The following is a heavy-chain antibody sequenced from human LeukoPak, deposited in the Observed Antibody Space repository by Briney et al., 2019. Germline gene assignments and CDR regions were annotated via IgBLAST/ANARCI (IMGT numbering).Heavy chain of an antibody. CDR2: INHSGST. Sequence: SETLSLTCAVYGGSFSGYYWSWIRQPPGKGLEWIGEINHSGSTNYNPSLKSRVNISVDTSKNQYSLKLSSVTAADTAVYYCARESPDRKIIHYDILTGYYAEGNERNPYYFDYWGQGTLVTVSS. CDR1: GGSFSGYY. D-gene: IGHD3-9*01. CDR3: ARESPDRKIIHYDILTGYYAEGNERNPYYFDY. V-gene: IGHV4-34*01. J-gene: IGHJ4*02.